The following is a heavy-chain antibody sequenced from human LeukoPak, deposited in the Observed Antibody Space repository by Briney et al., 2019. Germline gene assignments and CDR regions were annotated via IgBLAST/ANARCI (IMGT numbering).Heavy chain of an antibody. J-gene: IGHJ5*02. Sequence: SETLSLTCTVSGESISGYYWSWIRQPPGKGLEWIGYIYYSGSTNYNPSLKSRVTISVDTSKNQFSLKLSSVTAADTAVYYCAREYGYSSSWNWFDPWGQGTLVTVSS. V-gene: IGHV4-59*12. CDR3: AREYGYSSSWNWFDP. D-gene: IGHD6-13*01. CDR1: GESISGYY. CDR2: IYYSGST.